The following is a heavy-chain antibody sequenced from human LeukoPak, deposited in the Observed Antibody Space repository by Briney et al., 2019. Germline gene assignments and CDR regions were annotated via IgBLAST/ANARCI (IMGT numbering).Heavy chain of an antibody. Sequence: GGSLRLSCAASGFTFSTYNMNWVRQAPGKGLEWVSHISSGSNSINYADSVKGRFTISRDNAKNSLLLQMNSLRDEDTAVYYCARGPSNRHFDYWGQGTLVTVSS. V-gene: IGHV3-48*02. CDR1: GFTFSTYN. CDR3: ARGPSNRHFDY. D-gene: IGHD2/OR15-2a*01. J-gene: IGHJ4*02. CDR2: ISSGSNSI.